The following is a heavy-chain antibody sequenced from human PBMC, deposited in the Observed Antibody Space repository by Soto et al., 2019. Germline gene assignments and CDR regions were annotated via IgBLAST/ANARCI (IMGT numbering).Heavy chain of an antibody. V-gene: IGHV3-21*01. D-gene: IGHD3-9*01. CDR1: GFTFSSYT. J-gene: IGHJ5*02. CDR2: ISSSSTSV. CDR3: ASGPYFEILTGYFDP. Sequence: EVRLVESGGGLVKPGGSLRLSCVASGFTFSSYTMNWVRQAPGKGLECVSSISSSSTSVYYADSVKGRFTISRDNAKNSLYLQMNSLRAEDTAVYYCASGPYFEILTGYFDPWGQGTLVTVSS.